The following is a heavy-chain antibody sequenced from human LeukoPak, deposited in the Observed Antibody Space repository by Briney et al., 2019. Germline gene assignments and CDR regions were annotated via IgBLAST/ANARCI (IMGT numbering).Heavy chain of an antibody. CDR1: GGSFSDYY. V-gene: IGHV4-34*01. J-gene: IGHJ4*02. D-gene: IGHD3-3*01. Sequence: SETLSLTCAVYGGSFSDYYWSWIRQPPGKGLEWIGEINHSGSTNYNPSLKSRVTISVDTSKNQFSLKLSSVSVADTAVYYCARAIGVVIISYFDYWGQGTLVTVSS. CDR3: ARAIGVVIISYFDY. CDR2: INHSGST.